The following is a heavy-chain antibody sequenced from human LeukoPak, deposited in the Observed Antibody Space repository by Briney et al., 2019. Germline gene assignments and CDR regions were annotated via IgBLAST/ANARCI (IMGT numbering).Heavy chain of an antibody. J-gene: IGHJ5*02. CDR1: GYTFTGYY. V-gene: IGHV1-2*02. D-gene: IGHD3-10*01. Sequence: ASVKVSCKASGYTFTGYYMHWVRQAPGQGLEWMGWINPNSGGTNYAQKFQGRVTMTRDTSNSTAYMELSRLRSDDTAVYYCARAYYYGSGSGNNWFDPWGQGTLVTVSS. CDR2: INPNSGGT. CDR3: ARAYYYGSGSGNNWFDP.